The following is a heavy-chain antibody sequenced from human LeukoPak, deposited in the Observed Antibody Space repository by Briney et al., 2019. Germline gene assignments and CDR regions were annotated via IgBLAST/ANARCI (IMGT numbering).Heavy chain of an antibody. V-gene: IGHV3-30*13. CDR1: GFTLSNAW. CDR3: VRDRYEGLYFDY. Sequence: PGGSLRLSCAASGFTLSNAWMNWVRQAPGKGLEWVAVISYDGTTKYYADYVKGRFYISRDDPDNRLYLEMNSLRVEDTALYYCVRDRYEGLYFDYWGQGTLVSVSS. J-gene: IGHJ4*02. D-gene: IGHD1-1*01. CDR2: ISYDGTTK.